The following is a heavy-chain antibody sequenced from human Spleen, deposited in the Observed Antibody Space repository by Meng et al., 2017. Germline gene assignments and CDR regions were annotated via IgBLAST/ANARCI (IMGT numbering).Heavy chain of an antibody. D-gene: IGHD5-18*01. CDR2: MYYSGNI. CDR1: GDSISSSNYY. CDR3: ARHKGYSYGYLYFDY. Sequence: QLQLQESGPGLVRPSENLSLICTVSGDSISSSNYYWGWIRQPPGKGLEWIGSMYYSGNIYYNPSLKSRVTISVDTSKNQFSLKVSSVTAADTAVFYCARHKGYSYGYLYFDYWGQGTLVPSPQ. J-gene: IGHJ4*02. V-gene: IGHV4-39*01.